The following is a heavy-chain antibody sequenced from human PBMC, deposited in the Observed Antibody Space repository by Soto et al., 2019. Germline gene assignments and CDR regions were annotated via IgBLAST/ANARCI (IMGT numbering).Heavy chain of an antibody. V-gene: IGHV1-2*02. CDR1: GYTFTGYY. CDR2: INPNSGDT. CDR3: AKAGAIVAAGTSVYFYNDMDV. Sequence: ASVKVSCKASGYTFTGYYVHWVRQAPGQGLEWMGWINPNSGDTYLAQRFEGRVTMNRDTSIGTAYMEQRGLTSDETAEYYCAKAGAIVAAGTSVYFYNDMDVWGQGTTVAASS. D-gene: IGHD2-21*01. J-gene: IGHJ6*02.